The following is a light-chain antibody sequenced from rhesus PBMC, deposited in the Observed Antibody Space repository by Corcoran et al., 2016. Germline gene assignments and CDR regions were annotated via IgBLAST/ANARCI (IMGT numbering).Light chain of an antibody. V-gene: IGKV1-43*02. CDR2: EAS. Sequence: DIQMTQSPSSLSASVGDRVTITCRARQGTSNNLRWYQQKPGKAPKLLIYEASTLQSGVPSRFSSSGSGTDFPLTISSLQPGDFATYYCLQYNSDPAFGGGTKVEIK. CDR3: LQYNSDPA. CDR1: QGTSNN. J-gene: IGKJ4*01.